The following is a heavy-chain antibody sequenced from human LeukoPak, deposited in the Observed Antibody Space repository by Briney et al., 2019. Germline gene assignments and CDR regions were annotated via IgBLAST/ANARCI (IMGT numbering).Heavy chain of an antibody. Sequence: ASVKVSCKASGYTFTGYYMHWVRQAPGRGLEWMGWINPNSGGTNYAQKFQGRVTMTRDTSISTAYMELSRLRSDDTAVYYCARDLIFGVVNGMDVWGQGTTVTVSS. D-gene: IGHD3-3*01. J-gene: IGHJ6*02. V-gene: IGHV1-2*02. CDR3: ARDLIFGVVNGMDV. CDR2: INPNSGGT. CDR1: GYTFTGYY.